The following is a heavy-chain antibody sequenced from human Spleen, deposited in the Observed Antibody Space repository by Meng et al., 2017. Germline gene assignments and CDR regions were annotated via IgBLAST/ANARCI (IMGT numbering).Heavy chain of an antibody. Sequence: GGSLRLSCTASGFTFTDYAMSWVRQAPGKGLEWVSAISGSASDTYYADSVKGRFTISRDNSRNLVYLHMSSLRAEDTALYYCAKELGYCSSTGCYGYYYYYGMDVWGQGTTVTVSS. V-gene: IGHV3-23*01. D-gene: IGHD2-2*01. CDR3: AKELGYCSSTGCYGYYYYYGMDV. CDR2: ISGSASDT. J-gene: IGHJ6*02. CDR1: GFTFTDYA.